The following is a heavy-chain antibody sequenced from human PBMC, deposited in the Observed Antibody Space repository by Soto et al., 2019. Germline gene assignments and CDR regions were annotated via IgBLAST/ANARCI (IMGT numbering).Heavy chain of an antibody. V-gene: IGHV3-23*01. CDR1: GFTFSSYA. CDR2: ISDTGGNT. J-gene: IGHJ4*02. D-gene: IGHD1-26*01. Sequence: XGSLRLSFAASGFTFSSYATSWVRQAPGKGLEWISSISDTGGNTYYADSMKGRFTISRDNSKNTLYLQMNSLRAEDTAVYYCAKEGPNSHGRNYFDQWGQGTLVTVSS. CDR3: AKEGPNSHGRNYFDQ.